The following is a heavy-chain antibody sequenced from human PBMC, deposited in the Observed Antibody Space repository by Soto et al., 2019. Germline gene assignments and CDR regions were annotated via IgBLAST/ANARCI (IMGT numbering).Heavy chain of an antibody. D-gene: IGHD3-10*01. CDR3: ARHRNYYGSEDYYYYYMDV. CDR1: GGSISSYY. J-gene: IGHJ6*03. Sequence: SETLSLTCTVSGGSISSYYWSWIRQPPGKGLEWIGYIYYSGSTNYNPSLKSRVTISVDTSKNQFSLKLSSVTAADTAVYYCARHRNYYGSEDYYYYYMDVWGKGTTVTVSS. V-gene: IGHV4-59*08. CDR2: IYYSGST.